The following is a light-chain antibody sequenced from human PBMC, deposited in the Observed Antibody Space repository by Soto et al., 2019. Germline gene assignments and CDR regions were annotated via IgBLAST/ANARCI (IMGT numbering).Light chain of an antibody. V-gene: IGKV3-20*01. CDR1: QSVSSSY. J-gene: IGKJ5*01. CDR3: QQYGSSSIT. CDR2: GAS. Sequence: EIVLTRSPGTLSLSPGGRATLSCRASQSVSSSYLAWYQQKPGQAPRLLIYGASSRATGIPDRFSGSGSGTDFTLTISRLEPEDFAVYYCQQYGSSSITFGQGTRLEIK.